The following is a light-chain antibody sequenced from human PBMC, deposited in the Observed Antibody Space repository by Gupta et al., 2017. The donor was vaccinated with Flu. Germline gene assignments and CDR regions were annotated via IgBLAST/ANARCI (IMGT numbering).Light chain of an antibody. CDR3: QVWDTTSNHRGV. CDR2: DDS. J-gene: IGLJ1*01. Sequence: KATMTCGGDNMGGKNVDWYQQRPGQAPLLIVYDDSERPSGIPERFSGSNFGDTATLAISRVEAGDEDDYFCQVWDTTSNHRGVFGAGTKITVL. CDR1: NMGGKN. V-gene: IGLV3-21*02.